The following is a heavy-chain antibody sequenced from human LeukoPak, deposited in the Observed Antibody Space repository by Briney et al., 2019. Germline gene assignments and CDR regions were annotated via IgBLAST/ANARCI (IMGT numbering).Heavy chain of an antibody. Sequence: ASEKVSCKASGGTFNSYAVSWVRQAPGQGLEWMGRIIPMLGITNYAQKLQGRVTITADKSSSTAYMELSSLTSEDTAVYYCARDGATMVRGVFEYWGQGTLVTVSS. V-gene: IGHV1-69*04. CDR2: IIPMLGIT. CDR3: ARDGATMVRGVFEY. J-gene: IGHJ4*02. D-gene: IGHD3-10*01. CDR1: GGTFNSYA.